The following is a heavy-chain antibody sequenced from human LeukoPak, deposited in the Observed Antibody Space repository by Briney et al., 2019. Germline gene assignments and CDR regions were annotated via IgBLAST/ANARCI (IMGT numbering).Heavy chain of an antibody. Sequence: SETLSLTCTVSGGSVSNGNFYWSWLRQPPGKPLEWIGYVYYTGSAYYNPSLEGRVTISVDTSKDQFSVRLSSVTAADTAMYYCARSQNYYGSGDYWSQGTLVTVSS. CDR2: VYYTGSA. D-gene: IGHD3-10*01. CDR3: ARSQNYYGSGDY. CDR1: GGSVSNGNFY. V-gene: IGHV4-61*01. J-gene: IGHJ4*02.